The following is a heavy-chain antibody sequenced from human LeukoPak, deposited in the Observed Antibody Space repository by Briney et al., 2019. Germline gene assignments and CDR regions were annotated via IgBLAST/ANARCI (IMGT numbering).Heavy chain of an antibody. CDR3: ASSGSSSSSYFDY. CDR2: IYPGDSDT. D-gene: IGHD6-6*01. J-gene: IGHJ4*02. Sequence: GESLKISCKGSGYSFTTYWIGWVRQMPGKGLEWMGIIYPGDSDTRYSPSFQGQVTISADKSISTAYLQWSSLKASDTAMYYCASSGSSSSSYFDYWGQGTLVTVSS. CDR1: GYSFTTYW. V-gene: IGHV5-51*01.